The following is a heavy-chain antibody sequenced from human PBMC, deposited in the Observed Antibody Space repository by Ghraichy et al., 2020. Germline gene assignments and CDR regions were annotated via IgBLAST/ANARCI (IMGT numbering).Heavy chain of an antibody. J-gene: IGHJ4*02. CDR3: ARQGGRYSYDRYYFDS. CDR2: IYHTGNT. CDR1: GGSINTNNHY. D-gene: IGHD5-18*01. V-gene: IGHV4-39*01. Sequence: SETLSLTCTVSGGSINTNNHYWGWIRQPPGKGLEWIGTIYHTGNTYFNTSLKSRVTISVDASKSPFFLRLSAMTAAETAIYYCARQGGRYSYDRYYFDSWGQGTLVSVS.